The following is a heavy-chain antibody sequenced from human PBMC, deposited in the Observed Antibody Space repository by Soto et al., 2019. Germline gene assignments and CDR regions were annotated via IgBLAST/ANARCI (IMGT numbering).Heavy chain of an antibody. CDR3: ARVVSSSWYGYYYGMDV. CDR2: ISAYNGNT. V-gene: IGHV1-18*04. J-gene: IGHJ6*02. CDR1: GYTFTSYG. D-gene: IGHD6-13*01. Sequence: ASVKVSCKASGYTFTSYGISWVRQAPGQGLEWMGWISAYNGNTNYAQKLQGRVTMTTDTSTSTAYMELRSLRSDDTAVYYCARVVSSSWYGYYYGMDVWGQGTTVTV.